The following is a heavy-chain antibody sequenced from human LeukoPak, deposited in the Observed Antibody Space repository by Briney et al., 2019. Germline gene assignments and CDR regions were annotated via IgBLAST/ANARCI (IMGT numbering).Heavy chain of an antibody. V-gene: IGHV3-21*01. Sequence: GGSLRLSCAASGFTSSSYSMNWVRQAPGKGLEWVSSISSSSSYIYYADSVKGRFTISRDNAKNSLYLQMNSLRAEDTAIYYCARDVQTPYGGNNYWGQGTLVTVSS. CDR1: GFTSSSYS. J-gene: IGHJ4*02. D-gene: IGHD4-23*01. CDR2: ISSSSSYI. CDR3: ARDVQTPYGGNNY.